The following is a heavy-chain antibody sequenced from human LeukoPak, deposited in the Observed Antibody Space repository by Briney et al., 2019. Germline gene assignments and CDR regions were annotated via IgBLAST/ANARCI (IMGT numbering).Heavy chain of an antibody. J-gene: IGHJ4*02. D-gene: IGHD3-22*01. V-gene: IGHV4-39*01. CDR2: IYYSGST. Sequence: SETLSLTCTVSGGSISSRSYYWGWIRQPPGKGLEWIGSIYYSGSTYYNPSLKSRVTISVDTSKNQFSLKLSSVTAADTAVYCCARRYDSSGYYFTFDYWGQGTLVTVSS. CDR1: GGSISSRSYY. CDR3: ARRYDSSGYYFTFDY.